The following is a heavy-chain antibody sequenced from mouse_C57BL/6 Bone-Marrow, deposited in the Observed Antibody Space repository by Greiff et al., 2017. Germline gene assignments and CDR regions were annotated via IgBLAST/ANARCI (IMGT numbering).Heavy chain of an antibody. CDR3: ARSYYYGWGFAY. V-gene: IGHV1-63*01. CDR2: IYPGGGYT. D-gene: IGHD1-2*01. Sequence: VQLQQSGAELVRPGTSVKMSCKASGYTFTNYWIGWAKQRPGHGLEWIGDIYPGGGYTNYNEKFKGKATLTADKSSSTSYMQFSSLTSEDSAIYYCARSYYYGWGFAYWGQGTLVTVSA. J-gene: IGHJ3*01. CDR1: GYTFTNYW.